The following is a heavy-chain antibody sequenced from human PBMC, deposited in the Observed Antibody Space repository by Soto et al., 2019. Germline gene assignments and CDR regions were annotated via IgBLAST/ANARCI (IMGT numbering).Heavy chain of an antibody. V-gene: IGHV4-59*08. CDR1: GGSISSYY. J-gene: IGHJ4*02. Sequence: SETLSLTCTVSGGSISSYYWSWIRQPPGKGLEWIGNIYYSGSTNYNPSLKSRVTISVDTSKNQFSLKLSSVTAADTAVYYCARQYSGYVHFDYWGQGTLVTVSS. D-gene: IGHD5-12*01. CDR2: IYYSGST. CDR3: ARQYSGYVHFDY.